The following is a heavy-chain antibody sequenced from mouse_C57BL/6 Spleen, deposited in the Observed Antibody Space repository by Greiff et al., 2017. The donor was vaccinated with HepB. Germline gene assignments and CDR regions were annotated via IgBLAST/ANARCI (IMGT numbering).Heavy chain of an antibody. V-gene: IGHV1-15*01. D-gene: IGHD1-1*01. Sequence: VQLQQSGAELVRPGASVTLSCKASGYTFTDYEMHWVKQTPVHGLEWIGAIDPETGGTAYNQKFKGKAILTADKSSSTAYMELRSLTSEDSAVYYCTSRGYYGSSYNYFDYWGQGTTLTVSS. J-gene: IGHJ2*01. CDR2: IDPETGGT. CDR3: TSRGYYGSSYNYFDY. CDR1: GYTFTDYE.